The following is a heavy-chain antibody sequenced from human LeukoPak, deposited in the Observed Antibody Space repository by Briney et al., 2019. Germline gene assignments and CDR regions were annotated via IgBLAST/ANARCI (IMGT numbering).Heavy chain of an antibody. CDR3: ARAGTPSGYYHMDV. Sequence: GGSLRLSCAASGFTFDDYGMSWVRQAPGKGLEWVSGINWNGGSTGYADSVKGRFTISRGNAKNSLYLQMNSLRAEDTALYYCARAGTPSGYYHMDVWGKGTTVTVSS. V-gene: IGHV3-20*04. J-gene: IGHJ6*03. D-gene: IGHD3-10*01. CDR2: INWNGGST. CDR1: GFTFDDYG.